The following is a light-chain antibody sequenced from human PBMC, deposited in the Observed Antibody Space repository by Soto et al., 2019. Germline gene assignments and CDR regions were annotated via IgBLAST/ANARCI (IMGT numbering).Light chain of an antibody. Sequence: QSVLTQSPSASASLGASVKLTCTLNSGHSSYAIAWHQQQPEKGPRYLMKVNCDGSHSKGDGIPDRLSGSSSGAERYLTISSLQSEDEADYYCQTWGTDIHVVFGGGTKLTVL. CDR1: SGHSSYA. V-gene: IGLV4-69*01. CDR3: QTWGTDIHVV. J-gene: IGLJ2*01. CDR2: VNCDGSH.